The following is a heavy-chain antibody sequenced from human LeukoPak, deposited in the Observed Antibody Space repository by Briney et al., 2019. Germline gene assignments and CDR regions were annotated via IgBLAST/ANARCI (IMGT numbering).Heavy chain of an antibody. J-gene: IGHJ4*02. D-gene: IGHD6-13*01. Sequence: ASVKVSCKASGYTFTSYYMHWVRQAPGQGLEWMGWISAYNGDTKYAQKLQGRVTMTTDTSTSTAYMELRSLRSDDTAVYYCARGTITIAAADHFDYWGQGTLITVSS. CDR1: GYTFTSYY. V-gene: IGHV1-18*04. CDR3: ARGTITIAAADHFDY. CDR2: ISAYNGDT.